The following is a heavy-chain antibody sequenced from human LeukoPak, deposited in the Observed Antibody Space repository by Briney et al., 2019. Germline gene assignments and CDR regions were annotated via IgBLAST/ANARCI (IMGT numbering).Heavy chain of an antibody. Sequence: GGSLRLSCAASGFTFSSYAMHWVRQAPGKGLEYVSAISSNGGSTYYADSVKGRFTISRDNSKNTLYLQMGSLRAEDMAVYYCARGSFMVRGTDMDVWGKGTTVTVSS. CDR2: ISSNGGST. CDR3: ARGSFMVRGTDMDV. CDR1: GFTFSSYA. D-gene: IGHD3-10*01. V-gene: IGHV3-64*02. J-gene: IGHJ6*03.